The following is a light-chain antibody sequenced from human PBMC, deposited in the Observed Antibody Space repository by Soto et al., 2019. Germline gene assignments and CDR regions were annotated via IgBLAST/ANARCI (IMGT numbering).Light chain of an antibody. CDR3: QQCDNWPRT. V-gene: IGKV3-15*01. CDR2: GAS. CDR1: QYIGSN. J-gene: IGKJ1*01. Sequence: EIVMTQSPATLSVSPGERATLSCRASQYIGSNLAWYQQKPGQAPRLVIHGASTRATGIPARFSGSGSGTEFTLTISSLQSEDFAVYYCQQCDNWPRTFGQGTKVDI.